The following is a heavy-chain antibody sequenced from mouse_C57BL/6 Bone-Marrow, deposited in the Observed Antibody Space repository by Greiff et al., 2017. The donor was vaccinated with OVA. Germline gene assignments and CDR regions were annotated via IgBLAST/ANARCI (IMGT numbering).Heavy chain of an antibody. CDR2: INPSNGGT. D-gene: IGHD1-1*01. Sequence: VQLQQPGTELVKPGASVKLSCKASGYTFTSYWMHWVKQRPGQGLEWIGNINPSNGGTNYNEKFKSKATLTVDKSSSTAYMQLSSLTSEDSAVYYCARGATVVANYLDYWGQGTTLTVSS. J-gene: IGHJ2*01. V-gene: IGHV1-53*01. CDR1: GYTFTSYW. CDR3: ARGATVVANYLDY.